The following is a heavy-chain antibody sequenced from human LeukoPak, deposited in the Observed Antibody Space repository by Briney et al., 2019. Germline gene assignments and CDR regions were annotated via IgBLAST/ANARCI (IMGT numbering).Heavy chain of an antibody. CDR3: VAGNWNDGAFDM. J-gene: IGHJ3*02. CDR1: GFTFSSYG. CDR2: IKPDGSQK. V-gene: IGHV3-7*01. Sequence: GGSLRLSCAASGFTFSSYGMHWVRQAPGKGLEWVGNIKPDGSQKYYVDSVKGRFTISRDDVKNSMYLQMNSLRAEDTAVYYCVAGNWNDGAFDMWGQGTMVTVSS. D-gene: IGHD1-20*01.